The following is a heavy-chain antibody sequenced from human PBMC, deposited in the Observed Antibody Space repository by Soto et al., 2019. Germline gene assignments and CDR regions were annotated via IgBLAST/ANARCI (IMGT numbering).Heavy chain of an antibody. CDR1: GFTFSSYS. J-gene: IGHJ4*02. Sequence: EVQLVESGGGLVQPGGSLRLSCAASGFTFSSYSMNWVRQAPGKGLEWVSYISSSSSTIYYADSVKGRFTISRDNAKNSLYLQMNSLTAEDTAVYYCATGPIITGTTNFDYWGQGTLVTVSS. CDR3: ATGPIITGTTNFDY. D-gene: IGHD1-7*01. V-gene: IGHV3-48*01. CDR2: ISSSSSTI.